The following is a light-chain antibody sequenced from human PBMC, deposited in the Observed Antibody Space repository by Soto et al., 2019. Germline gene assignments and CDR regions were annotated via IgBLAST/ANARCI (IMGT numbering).Light chain of an antibody. Sequence: EIVLTQSPATLSLSPGERATLSCRASQSVSTNLAWYQQKPGQAPRLLIYDASNRATDIPARFSGSGSGTDVTLTISRLEPEDFAVYYCQQNNNWPSFTFGPGTKVDI. CDR1: QSVSTN. CDR2: DAS. CDR3: QQNNNWPSFT. J-gene: IGKJ3*01. V-gene: IGKV3-11*01.